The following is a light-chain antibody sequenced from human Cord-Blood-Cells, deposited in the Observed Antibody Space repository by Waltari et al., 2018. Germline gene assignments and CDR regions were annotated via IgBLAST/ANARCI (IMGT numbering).Light chain of an antibody. Sequence: QSALTQPASVSGSPGPSTTISCTGPSSAVGGYHYVSWYQQHPGKAPKLMIYDVSNRPSGVSNRFSGPKSGNTASLTISGLQAEDEADYYCISYTSSSTWVFGGGTKLTVL. V-gene: IGLV2-14*01. J-gene: IGLJ3*02. CDR1: SSAVGGYHY. CDR3: ISYTSSSTWV. CDR2: DVS.